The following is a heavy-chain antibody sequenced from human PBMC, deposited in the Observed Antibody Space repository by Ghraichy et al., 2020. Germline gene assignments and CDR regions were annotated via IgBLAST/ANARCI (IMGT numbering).Heavy chain of an antibody. D-gene: IGHD3-16*01. J-gene: IGHJ4*02. Sequence: SETLSLTCTVSGDSISSTYWWNWVRQPPGKGLEWIGEVWHSGNTNYNPSLKSRVAISIDESKNQFSLNLSSVTAADTAVYYCARETSWGWGYWGQGTLVTVSS. CDR2: VWHSGNT. CDR3: ARETSWGWGY. V-gene: IGHV4-4*02. CDR1: GDSISSTYW.